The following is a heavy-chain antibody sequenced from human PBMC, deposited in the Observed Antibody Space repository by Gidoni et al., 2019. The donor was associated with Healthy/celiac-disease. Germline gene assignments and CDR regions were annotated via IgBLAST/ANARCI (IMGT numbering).Heavy chain of an antibody. J-gene: IGHJ5*02. CDR2: IDGDGSST. V-gene: IGHV3-74*01. D-gene: IGHD3-22*01. Sequence: EVQLVASGGGVVQPGGSLRLSCPASGLTFSSYWMHWVRQAPGKGLVGFSRIDGDGSSTSYADSVKGRFTISRDNAKNTLYLQMTSLRAEDTAVYYCARADYYDSSGYYPGDWFDPWGQGTLVTVSS. CDR3: ARADYYDSSGYYPGDWFDP. CDR1: GLTFSSYW.